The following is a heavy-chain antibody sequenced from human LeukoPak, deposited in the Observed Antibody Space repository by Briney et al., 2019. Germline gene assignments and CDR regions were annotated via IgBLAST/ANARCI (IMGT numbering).Heavy chain of an antibody. J-gene: IGHJ4*02. V-gene: IGHV4-34*01. D-gene: IGHD5-18*01. CDR2: INHSGST. CDR1: GGSFSGYY. CDR3: AKGGYSDGYNN. Sequence: TPSETLSLTCAVYGGSFSGYYWSWIRQPPGKGLEWIGEINHSGSTNYNPSLKSRVTISVDTSKNQFSLKLSSVAAADTAVYYCAKGGYSDGYNNWGQGTLVTVSS.